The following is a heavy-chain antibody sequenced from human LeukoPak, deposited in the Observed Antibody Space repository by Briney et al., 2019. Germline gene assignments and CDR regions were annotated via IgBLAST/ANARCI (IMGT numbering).Heavy chain of an antibody. CDR3: AKAVRYCDSSSNYLYFDY. V-gene: IGHV3-23*01. Sequence: GGSLRLSCAASGFAFSSFAMTWVRQAPGKGLEWVSTVSRNAGRTYYADFVKGRFTISGDNSKSTLHLQMNSLRAEDTAVYYCAKAVRYCDSSSNYLYFDYWGQGTLVTVSS. CDR1: GFAFSSFA. J-gene: IGHJ4*02. D-gene: IGHD2/OR15-2a*01. CDR2: VSRNAGRT.